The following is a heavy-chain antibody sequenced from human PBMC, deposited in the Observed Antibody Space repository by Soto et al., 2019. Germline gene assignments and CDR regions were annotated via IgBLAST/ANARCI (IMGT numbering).Heavy chain of an antibody. CDR1: GGSFSGYY. CDR2: INHSGST. J-gene: IGHJ6*02. D-gene: IGHD3-10*01. CDR3: ARGRGTMVRGVTYYYYGMDV. V-gene: IGHV4-34*01. Sequence: QVQLQQWGAGLLKPSETLSLTCAVYGGSFSGYYWSWIRQPPGKGLEWIGEINHSGSTNYNPSLKSRVTISVDTSKNQFSLKLSSVTAADTAVYYCARGRGTMVRGVTYYYYGMDVWGQGTTVTVSS.